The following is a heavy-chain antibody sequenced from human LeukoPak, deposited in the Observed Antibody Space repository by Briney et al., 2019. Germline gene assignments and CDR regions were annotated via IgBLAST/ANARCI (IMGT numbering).Heavy chain of an antibody. CDR1: GYTFTGYY. D-gene: IGHD2-8*01. Sequence: ASVKVSCKASGYTFTGYYMHWERQAPGQGLEWMGWINPNSGGTNYAQKFQGRVTMTRDTSISTAYMELSRLRSDDTAVYYCARDKGYCTNGVCLGSNWFDPWGQGTLVTVSS. CDR2: INPNSGGT. CDR3: ARDKGYCTNGVCLGSNWFDP. J-gene: IGHJ5*02. V-gene: IGHV1-2*02.